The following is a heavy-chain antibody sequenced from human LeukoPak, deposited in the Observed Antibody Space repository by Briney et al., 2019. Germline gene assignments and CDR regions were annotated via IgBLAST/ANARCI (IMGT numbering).Heavy chain of an antibody. Sequence: GGSLRLSCAASGFTFSSYSMNWVRQAPGKGLEWVSYISSSSSSTIYYADSVKGRFTISRDNAKNSLYLQMNSLRDEDTAVYYCATEGGWNDEVDYWGQGTLVTVSS. V-gene: IGHV3-48*02. D-gene: IGHD1-1*01. J-gene: IGHJ4*02. CDR2: ISSSSSSTI. CDR1: GFTFSSYS. CDR3: ATEGGWNDEVDY.